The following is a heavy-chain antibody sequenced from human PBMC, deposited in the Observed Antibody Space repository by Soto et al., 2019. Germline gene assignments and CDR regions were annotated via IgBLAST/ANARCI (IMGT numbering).Heavy chain of an antibody. V-gene: IGHV3-7*01. Sequence: GGSLRLSCAASGFTFSSYWMSWVRQAPGKGLEWVANINQDGSEEYYVDSVKGRFTISRDNAKNSLSLQMNSLRTEDTAVYYCARDYGRNPGIDWGQGALVTVSS. D-gene: IGHD3-10*01. CDR2: INQDGSEE. J-gene: IGHJ4*02. CDR1: GFTFSSYW. CDR3: ARDYGRNPGID.